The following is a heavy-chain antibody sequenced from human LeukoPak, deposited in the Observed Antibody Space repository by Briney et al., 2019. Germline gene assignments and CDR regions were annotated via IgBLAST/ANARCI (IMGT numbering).Heavy chain of an antibody. D-gene: IGHD2-2*01. J-gene: IGHJ4*02. V-gene: IGHV1-2*02. CDR1: GYTFTEHY. Sequence: ASVKVSCKASGYTFTEHYIHWVRQASGQGLEWMGWINPNSGDTNYAQNSQGRVTITRDASNSIVYMEVSSLSSDDTAVYYCARDSSAALEFWGQGTPVTVSP. CDR2: INPNSGDT. CDR3: ARDSSAALEF.